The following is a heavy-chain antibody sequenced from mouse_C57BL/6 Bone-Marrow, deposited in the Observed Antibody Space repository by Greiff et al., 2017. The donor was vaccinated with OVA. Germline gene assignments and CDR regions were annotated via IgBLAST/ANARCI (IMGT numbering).Heavy chain of an antibody. J-gene: IGHJ3*01. CDR1: GYTFTSYW. V-gene: IGHV1-64*01. CDR3: ARMGYYYGSGFAY. CDR2: IHPNSGST. Sequence: QVQLQQPGAELVKPGASVKLSCKASGYTFTSYWMHWVKQRPGQGLEWIGMIHPNSGSTNYNEKFKSKATLTVDKSSSTAYMQLSSLTSEDSAVYYCARMGYYYGSGFAYWGQGTLVTVSA. D-gene: IGHD1-1*01.